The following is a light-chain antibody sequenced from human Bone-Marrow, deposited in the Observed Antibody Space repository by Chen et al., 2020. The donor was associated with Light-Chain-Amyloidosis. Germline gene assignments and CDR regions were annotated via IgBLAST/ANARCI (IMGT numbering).Light chain of an antibody. CDR3: SSYTSSGTWV. J-gene: IGLJ3*02. V-gene: IGLV2-14*02. CDR2: DVT. Sequence: QSALTQPASVSGSPGQSITISCTGTSSDVGSYYLVSWYQQHPGKAPKLLIFDVTDRPSGVSNRFSGSKSGTTASLTISGLQAEDEADYFCSSYTSSGTWVFGGGTKLTVL. CDR1: SSDVGSYYL.